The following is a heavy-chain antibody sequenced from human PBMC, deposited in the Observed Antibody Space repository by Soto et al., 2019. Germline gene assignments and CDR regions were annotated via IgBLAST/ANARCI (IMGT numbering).Heavy chain of an antibody. V-gene: IGHV5-51*01. CDR1: GYSFTSYC. D-gene: IGHD3-10*01. J-gene: IGHJ6*02. CDR2: IYPGDSDT. CDR3: ARTGLWFGESYYYYGMDV. Sequence: PGESLKISCKGSGYSFTSYCIGWVRQMPGKGLEWMGIIYPGDSDTRYSPSFQGQVTISADKSISTAYLQWSSLKASDTAMYYCARTGLWFGESYYYYGMDVWGQGTTVTVSS.